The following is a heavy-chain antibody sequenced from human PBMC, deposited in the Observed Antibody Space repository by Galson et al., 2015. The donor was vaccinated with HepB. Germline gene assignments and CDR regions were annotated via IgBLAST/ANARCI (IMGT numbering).Heavy chain of an antibody. CDR1: GFTFSSYG. CDR3: ARGDADSSGYKLDY. V-gene: IGHV3-21*05. J-gene: IGHJ4*02. D-gene: IGHD3-22*01. CDR2: ISSSSSYT. Sequence: SLRLSCAASGFTFSSYGMHWVRQAPGKGLEWVSYISSSSSYTNYADSVKGRFTISRDNAKNSLYLQMNSLRAEDTAVYYCARGDADSSGYKLDYWGQGTLVTVSS.